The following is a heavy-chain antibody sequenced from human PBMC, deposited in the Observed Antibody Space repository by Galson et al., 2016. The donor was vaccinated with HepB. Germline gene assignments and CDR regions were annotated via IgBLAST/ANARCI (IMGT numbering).Heavy chain of an antibody. CDR1: GFTFSSFW. CDR3: ARADIVVVPAALNS. D-gene: IGHD2-2*01. Sequence: SLRLSCAASGFTFSSFWMHWVRQVPGKGLVWVSRINIDGSTTDYADSVKGRFTISRDNAKNTLYLQMNSLRAEDAAVYYCARADIVVVPAALNSWGQGTLVTVSS. V-gene: IGHV3-74*01. CDR2: INIDGSTT. J-gene: IGHJ4*02.